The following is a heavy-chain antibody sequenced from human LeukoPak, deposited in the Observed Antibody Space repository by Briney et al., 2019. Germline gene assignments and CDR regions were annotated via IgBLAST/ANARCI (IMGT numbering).Heavy chain of an antibody. V-gene: IGHV4-31*03. D-gene: IGHD1-26*01. Sequence: SQTLSLTCTVSGGSISSGGYYWSWIRQHPGKGLEWIGYIYYSGSTYYNPSLKSRVTISIDTSKNQFSLKLSSVTAADTAVYYCASFQVGATAWHFDYWGQGTLATVSS. CDR1: GGSISSGGYY. CDR3: ASFQVGATAWHFDY. CDR2: IYYSGST. J-gene: IGHJ4*02.